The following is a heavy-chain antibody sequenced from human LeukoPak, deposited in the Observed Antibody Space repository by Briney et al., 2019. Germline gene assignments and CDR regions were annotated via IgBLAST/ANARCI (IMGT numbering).Heavy chain of an antibody. CDR3: ARDRDSGGYPLDY. CDR1: GFTFSSYA. J-gene: IGHJ4*02. CDR2: ISYDGSNK. V-gene: IGHV3-30*04. Sequence: PGRSLRLSCAASGFTFSSYAMHWVRQAPGKGLEWVAVISYDGSNKYYADSVKGRFTISRDNSKNTLYLQMNSLRAEDTAVYYCARDRDSGGYPLDYWGQGTLVTVSS. D-gene: IGHD1-26*01.